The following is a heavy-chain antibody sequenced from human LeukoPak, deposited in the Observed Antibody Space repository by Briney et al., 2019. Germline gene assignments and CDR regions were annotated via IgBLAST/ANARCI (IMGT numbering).Heavy chain of an antibody. CDR3: ARAKRSYYDILTGYSETSD. CDR1: GFTFSSYA. D-gene: IGHD3-9*01. Sequence: GRSLRLSCAASGFTFSSYAMHWVRQAPGKGLEWVAVISYDGSNKYYADSVKGRFTISRDNSKNTLYLQMNSLRAEDTAVYYCARAKRSYYDILTGYSETSDWGQGTLVTVSS. CDR2: ISYDGSNK. J-gene: IGHJ4*02. V-gene: IGHV3-30-3*01.